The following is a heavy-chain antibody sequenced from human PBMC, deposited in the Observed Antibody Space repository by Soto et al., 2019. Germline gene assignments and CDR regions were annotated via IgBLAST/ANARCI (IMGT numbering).Heavy chain of an antibody. Sequence: QLQLQESGSRLVKSSATLSLTCDVSGDTISTGGYTWPWIRQPPGKALEWMGHTYHSGTPYYNPYPASRVIISVDRSDDEFSLKVRSVTAEGTAVYYCAIEAYGNVVGYFDPWGQGIQGTGSS. CDR2: TYHSGTP. V-gene: IGHV4-30-2*01. J-gene: IGHJ5*02. D-gene: IGHD2-8*01. CDR1: GDTISTGGYT. CDR3: AIEAYGNVVGYFDP.